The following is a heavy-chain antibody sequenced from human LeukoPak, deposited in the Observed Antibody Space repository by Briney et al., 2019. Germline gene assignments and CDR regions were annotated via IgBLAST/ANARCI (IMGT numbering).Heavy chain of an antibody. D-gene: IGHD5-18*01. CDR3: ASWGPTGYSYGSFVFDY. J-gene: IGHJ4*02. CDR1: GFTFTNYW. Sequence: GGSLRLSCAASGFTFTNYWMSWVRQAPGKGLEWVANIKQDGSEKYYVDSVKGRFTISRDNAKNSLYLQMNSLRAEDTAVYYCASWGPTGYSYGSFVFDYWGQGTLVTVSS. V-gene: IGHV3-7*01. CDR2: IKQDGSEK.